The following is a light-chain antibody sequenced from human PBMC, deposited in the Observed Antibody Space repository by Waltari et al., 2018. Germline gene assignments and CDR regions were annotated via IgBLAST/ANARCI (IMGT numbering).Light chain of an antibody. CDR3: LLSYTGFGAV. Sequence: QAVVTQEPSLTVSPGGTVTLTCGSSTGTVTSGHYPYWFQQKPGQAPRTLIYDTTDNPSWTPARFSGSLLGGKAALTLSGAQPEDEAEYYCLLSYTGFGAVFGGGTQLTVL. J-gene: IGLJ7*01. CDR1: TGTVTSGHY. V-gene: IGLV7-46*01. CDR2: DTT.